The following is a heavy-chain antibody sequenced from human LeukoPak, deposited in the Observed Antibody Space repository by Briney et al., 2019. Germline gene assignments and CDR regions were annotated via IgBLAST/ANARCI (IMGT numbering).Heavy chain of an antibody. Sequence: PGGSLRLSCAASGFTFSNYVMSWVRQAPGKGLEWVSAISGGGGSTYYADSVKGRFTISRDNSKNTLYLQMNGLRAEDTAVYYCAKVPAFLIAAAGTGFAFDIWGQGTMVTVSS. J-gene: IGHJ3*02. V-gene: IGHV3-23*01. CDR1: GFTFSNYV. D-gene: IGHD6-13*01. CDR2: ISGGGGST. CDR3: AKVPAFLIAAAGTGFAFDI.